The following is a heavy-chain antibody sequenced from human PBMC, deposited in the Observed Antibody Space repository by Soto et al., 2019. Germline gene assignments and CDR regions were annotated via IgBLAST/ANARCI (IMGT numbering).Heavy chain of an antibody. Sequence: PGESLKISCKGSGYSFTSYWIGCVRQMPGKGLEWMGIIYPGDSDTRYSPSFQAQVTISADKSISTAYLQWSSLKASDTAMYYCAGQSRANVDPTSNDAFDIWGQGTLVTVSS. CDR1: GYSFTSYW. V-gene: IGHV5-51*01. CDR3: AGQSRANVDPTSNDAFDI. CDR2: IYPGDSDT. D-gene: IGHD5-12*01. J-gene: IGHJ3*02.